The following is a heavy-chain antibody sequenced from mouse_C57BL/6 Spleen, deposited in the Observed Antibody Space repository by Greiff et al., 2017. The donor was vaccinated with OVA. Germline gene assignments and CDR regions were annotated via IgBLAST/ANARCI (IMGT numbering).Heavy chain of an antibody. J-gene: IGHJ3*01. CDR3: AREGALFAY. V-gene: IGHV1-82*01. CDR2: IYPGDGDT. Sequence: VQLQQSGPELVKPGASVKISCKASGYAFSSSWMNWVKQRPGKGLEWLGRIYPGDGDTNYNGKFKGKATLTADKSSSTAYMQLSSLTSEDSAVYFCAREGALFAYWGQGTLVTVSA. CDR1: GYAFSSSW.